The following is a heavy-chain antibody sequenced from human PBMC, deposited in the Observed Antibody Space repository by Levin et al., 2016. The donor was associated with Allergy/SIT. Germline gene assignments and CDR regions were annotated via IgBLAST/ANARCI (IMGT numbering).Heavy chain of an antibody. CDR1: GFIFSRFG. CDR3: AAFSNGWHYTS. J-gene: IGHJ5*02. Sequence: GESLKISCAASGFIFSRFGMHWVRQAPGKGLEHVAVIWFDGSSKYYSDSVKGRFTIGRDNAKNSLYLQMNSLRGEDTAVYYCAAFSNGWHYTSWGPGTLVTVSS. CDR2: IWFDGSSK. V-gene: IGHV3-33*03. D-gene: IGHD6-19*01.